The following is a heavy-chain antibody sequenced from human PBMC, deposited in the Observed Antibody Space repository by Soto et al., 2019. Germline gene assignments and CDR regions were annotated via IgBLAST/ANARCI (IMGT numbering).Heavy chain of an antibody. CDR1: GGSFSGYY. Sequence: SSETLSLTCAVYGGSFSGYYWSWIRQPPGKGLEWIGEINHSGSTNYNPSLKSRVTISVDTSKNQFSLKLSSVTAADTAVYYCARTIKRPEPLYSWGQGTLVTVSS. D-gene: IGHD3-3*01. V-gene: IGHV4-34*01. J-gene: IGHJ4*02. CDR2: INHSGST. CDR3: ARTIKRPEPLYS.